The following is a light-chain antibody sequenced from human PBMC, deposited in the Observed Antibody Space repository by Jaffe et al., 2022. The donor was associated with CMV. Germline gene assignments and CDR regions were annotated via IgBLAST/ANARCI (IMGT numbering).Light chain of an antibody. V-gene: IGLV2-8*01. Sequence: QSALTQPPSASGSPGQSVTISCTGTSSDVGNYNYVSWYRHHPGKAPKLMIYEVNQRPFGVPARFSGSKSGNTASLTVSGLQAEDEADYYCSSFAGSFVVFGGGTKLTVL. J-gene: IGLJ2*01. CDR1: SSDVGNYNY. CDR2: EVN. CDR3: SSFAGSFVV.